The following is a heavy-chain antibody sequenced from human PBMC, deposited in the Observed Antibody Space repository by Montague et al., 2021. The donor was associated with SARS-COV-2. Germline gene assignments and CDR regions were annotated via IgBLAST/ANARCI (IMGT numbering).Heavy chain of an antibody. CDR3: ARYGPRGWYFDN. CDR2: VSTDGRT. V-gene: IGHV4-4*02. Sequence: SETLSLTCVISGGSLYGLSWRSWVHPSPGKPLEWIGEVSTDGRTNYPPFYRSRVLVSADNSKHEFTLTLTSMTVAATAVYYCARYGPRGWYFDNWGRGSLVHVST. J-gene: IGHJ2*01. D-gene: IGHD3-10*01. CDR1: GGSLYGLSW.